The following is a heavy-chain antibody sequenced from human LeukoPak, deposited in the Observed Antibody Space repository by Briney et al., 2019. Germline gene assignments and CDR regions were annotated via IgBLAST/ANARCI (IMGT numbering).Heavy chain of an antibody. D-gene: IGHD2-15*01. J-gene: IGHJ4*02. V-gene: IGHV1-2*02. CDR1: GYTFIGYY. Sequence: GVSVKVSCKASGYTFIGYYLHLVRQARGQGLEWMGWINPHNGDTNYAQRFQGRVTMTRDTSITTAYMELNRLKSDDTAVYYCATVRDIVVGGGPYYFDYWGQGTLVTVSS. CDR2: INPHNGDT. CDR3: ATVRDIVVGGGPYYFDY.